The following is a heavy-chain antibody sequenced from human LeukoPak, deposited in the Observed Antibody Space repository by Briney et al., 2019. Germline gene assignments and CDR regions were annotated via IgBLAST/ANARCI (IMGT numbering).Heavy chain of an antibody. D-gene: IGHD2-15*01. CDR3: AKDLRDSRFLPRRYCSGGSCYQGIDC. CDR2: ISYDGSHK. Sequence: PGGSLRLSCAASGFTFSSYGIHWVRQAPGKGLEWVAVISYDGSHKYYADSVEGRFTISRDNSKNTLYLQMNSLRAEDTAVYYCAKDLRDSRFLPRRYCSGGSCYQGIDCWGQGTLVTVSS. CDR1: GFTFSSYG. J-gene: IGHJ4*02. V-gene: IGHV3-30*18.